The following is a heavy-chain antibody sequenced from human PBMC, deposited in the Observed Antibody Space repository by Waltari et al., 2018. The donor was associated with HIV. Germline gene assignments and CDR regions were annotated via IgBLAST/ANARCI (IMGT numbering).Heavy chain of an antibody. Sequence: EVQLVESGGGLVQPGGSLRLSCAASGFTFSSYWMSWVRQAPGKGLEWVATIKKDGSEKYYVDSVKGRSTISRDNAKNSLYLQLNSLRAEDTAVYYCARDPAGYNSGWYNIYYYGMDVWGQGTTVTVSS. D-gene: IGHD6-19*01. J-gene: IGHJ6*02. CDR3: ARDPAGYNSGWYNIYYYGMDV. CDR2: IKKDGSEK. V-gene: IGHV3-7*01. CDR1: GFTFSSYW.